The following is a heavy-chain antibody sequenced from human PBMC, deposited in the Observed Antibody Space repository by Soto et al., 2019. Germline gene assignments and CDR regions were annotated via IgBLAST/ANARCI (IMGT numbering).Heavy chain of an antibody. D-gene: IGHD4-17*01. CDR1: GGSISSGGYS. CDR2: IYHSGST. CDR3: AREQMTTGNHDAFDI. Sequence: QLQLQESGSGLVKPSQTLSLTCAVSGGSISSGGYSWSWIRQPPGKGLEWIGYIYHSGSTYYNPSLKSRVTISVDTSKNQFSLKLSSVPAADTAVYYCAREQMTTGNHDAFDIWGQGTMVTVSS. J-gene: IGHJ3*02. V-gene: IGHV4-30-2*01.